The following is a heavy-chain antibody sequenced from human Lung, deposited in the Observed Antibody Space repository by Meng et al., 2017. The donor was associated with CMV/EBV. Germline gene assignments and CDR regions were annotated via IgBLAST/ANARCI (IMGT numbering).Heavy chain of an antibody. V-gene: IGHV4-59*01. J-gene: IGHJ6*02. Sequence: SXTXSLXCTVSGASISTYYWNWLRQSPGKGLEWIGYISDSGSTNYNPSLKGRVAFSLDTSKNQFSLKLSSVTAADTAVYYCARFDIDVEGYYGMDVWGQAXTVTVSS. CDR1: GASISTYY. CDR3: ARFDIDVEGYYGMDV. CDR2: ISDSGST. D-gene: IGHD5-12*01.